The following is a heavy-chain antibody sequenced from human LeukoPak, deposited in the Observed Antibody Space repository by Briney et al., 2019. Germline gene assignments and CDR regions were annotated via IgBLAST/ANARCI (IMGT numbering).Heavy chain of an antibody. CDR3: VRNGGDNAFYI. V-gene: IGHV3-48*01. D-gene: IGHD2-21*02. CDR1: IFTFSTYS. J-gene: IGHJ3*02. Sequence: GGSLRLSRAASIFTFSTYSMNWVRQARGRGLEWVSYISSSSTNIYYKDSVKGRFTISRDNAKNSLYLHMTSLKAEDTAVYYCVRNGGDNAFYIWGQGTMVIVSS. CDR2: ISSSSTNI.